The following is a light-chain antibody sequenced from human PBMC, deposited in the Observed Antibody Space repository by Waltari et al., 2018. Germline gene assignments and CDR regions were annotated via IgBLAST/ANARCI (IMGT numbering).Light chain of an antibody. CDR1: QTVDTY. J-gene: IGKJ3*01. CDR2: GAS. CDR3: QQRSNWPPFT. Sequence: EIALTQSPATLSLSPGDRATLSCRASQTVDTYLAWYQQKPGQAPRLLISGASNRATGIPARFSGSGSGTDFTLTISSLESDDFAVYYCQQRSNWPPFTFGPGTKVDIK. V-gene: IGKV3-11*01.